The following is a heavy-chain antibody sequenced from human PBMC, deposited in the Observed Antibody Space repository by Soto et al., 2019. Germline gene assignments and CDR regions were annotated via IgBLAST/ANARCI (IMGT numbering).Heavy chain of an antibody. D-gene: IGHD6-19*01. V-gene: IGHV3-30-3*01. Sequence: QVQLVESGGGVVQPGRSLRLSCAASGFTFSSYAMHWVRQAPGKGLEWVAVISYDGSNKYYADSVKGRFTISRDNSKNTLYLQMNSLRAEDTAVYYCARGGSSGYYGAFDIWGQGTMVTVSS. J-gene: IGHJ3*02. CDR3: ARGGSSGYYGAFDI. CDR1: GFTFSSYA. CDR2: ISYDGSNK.